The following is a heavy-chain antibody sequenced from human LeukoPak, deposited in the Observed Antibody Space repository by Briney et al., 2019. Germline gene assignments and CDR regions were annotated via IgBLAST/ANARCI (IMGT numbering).Heavy chain of an antibody. V-gene: IGHV3-30*18. CDR2: ISYDGSNK. Sequence: GRSLRLSCAASGFTFSSYGMHWVRQAPGKGLEWVAVISYDGSNKYYADSVKGRFTISRDNSKNTLYLQMNSLRAEDTAVYYCAKDPYSSGWYYFDYWGQGTLVTVSS. CDR1: GFTFSSYG. J-gene: IGHJ4*02. CDR3: AKDPYSSGWYYFDY. D-gene: IGHD6-19*01.